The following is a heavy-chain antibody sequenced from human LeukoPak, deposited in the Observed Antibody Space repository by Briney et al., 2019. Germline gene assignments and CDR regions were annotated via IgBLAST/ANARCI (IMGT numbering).Heavy chain of an antibody. CDR1: GGSISSYY. D-gene: IGHD1-26*01. CDR3: AGAEEVGAMSY. Sequence: SETLSLTCTVPGGSISSYYWSWIRQPPGKGLEWIGYIYYSGSTNYNPSLKSRVTISVDTSKNQFSLKLSSVTAAATAVYYCAGAEEVGAMSYWGQGTLVTVSS. CDR2: IYYSGST. V-gene: IGHV4-59*08. J-gene: IGHJ4*02.